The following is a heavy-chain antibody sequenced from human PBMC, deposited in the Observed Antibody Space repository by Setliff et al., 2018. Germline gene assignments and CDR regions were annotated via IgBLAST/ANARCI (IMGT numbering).Heavy chain of an antibody. D-gene: IGHD3-16*01. CDR2: IHTSGST. CDR3: ARRTFGSGRFDP. CDR1: GDSISSGSYY. Sequence: SATLSLTCTVSGDSISSGSYYWSWIRQPAGKGLEWIGQIHTSGSTNYSPSLKSRVTISIDTSKNQFSLKLNSVTATDTALYYCARRTFGSGRFDPWGQGTLVTVSS. V-gene: IGHV4-61*09. J-gene: IGHJ5*02.